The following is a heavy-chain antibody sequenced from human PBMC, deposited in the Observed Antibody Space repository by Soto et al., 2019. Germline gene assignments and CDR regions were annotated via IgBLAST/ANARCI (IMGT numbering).Heavy chain of an antibody. D-gene: IGHD3-3*01. J-gene: IGHJ6*02. CDR3: ARLRFLEWPVKITYGMDV. CDR2: IYHSGST. V-gene: IGHV4-4*02. Sequence: SETLSLTCAVSGGSISSSNWWSWVCQPPGKGLEWIGEIYHSGSTNYNTSLQSRVTISVATSKNQFSLKLSSVTAADTAVYYCARLRFLEWPVKITYGMDVWGQGTTVTVSS. CDR1: GGSISSSNW.